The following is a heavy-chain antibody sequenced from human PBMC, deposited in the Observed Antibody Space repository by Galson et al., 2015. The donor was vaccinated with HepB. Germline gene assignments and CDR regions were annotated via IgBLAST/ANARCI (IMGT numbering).Heavy chain of an antibody. V-gene: IGHV3-48*04. J-gene: IGHJ4*02. CDR2: ISSSSSTI. CDR1: GFTFSSYS. D-gene: IGHD1-26*01. CDR3: ARTSGSYSPGGGY. Sequence: SLRLSCAASGFTFSSYSMNWVRQAPGKGLEWVSYISSSSSTIYYADSVKGRFTISRDNAKNSLYLQMNSLRAEDTAVYYCARTSGSYSPGGGYWGQGTLVTVSS.